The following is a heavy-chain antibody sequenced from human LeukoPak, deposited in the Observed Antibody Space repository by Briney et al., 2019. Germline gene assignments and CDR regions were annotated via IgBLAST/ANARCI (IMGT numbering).Heavy chain of an antibody. CDR2: ISAYKGNT. CDR1: GYTFTSYR. D-gene: IGHD3-3*01. CDR3: ARVYNPNVWSGYYNWFDP. J-gene: IGHJ5*02. Sequence: ASVTVTFMSSGYTFTSYRISWVRQARGQGRDGMGWISAYKGNTNYARKLQGRVTMTTHTSTSTAYMELRSLRSDDTAVYYCARVYNPNVWSGYYNWFDPWGQGTLDTVSS. V-gene: IGHV1-18*01.